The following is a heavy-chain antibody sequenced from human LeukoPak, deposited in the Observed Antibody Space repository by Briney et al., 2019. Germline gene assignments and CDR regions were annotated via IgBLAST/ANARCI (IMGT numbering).Heavy chain of an antibody. CDR2: FDPEDGET. CDR1: GYIFTNYY. D-gene: IGHD6-13*01. Sequence: ASVKVSCKASGYIFTNYYMHWVRQAPGKGLEWMGGFDPEDGETIYAQKFQGRVTMTEDTSTDTAYMELSSLRSEDTAVYYCAVRGSTSWYSAYYFDYWGQGTLVTVSS. V-gene: IGHV1-24*01. CDR3: AVRGSTSWYSAYYFDY. J-gene: IGHJ4*02.